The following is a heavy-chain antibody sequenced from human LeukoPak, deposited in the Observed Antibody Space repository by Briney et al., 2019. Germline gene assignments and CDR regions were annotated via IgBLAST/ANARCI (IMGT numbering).Heavy chain of an antibody. CDR3: AKDGLPGIAAAPLAY. J-gene: IGHJ4*02. V-gene: IGHV3-30*18. Sequence: PGGSLRLSCSASGFTFSSYGMHWVRQAPGKGLEWVAVISYDGSNKYYADSVKGRFTISRDNSKNTLYLQMNSLRAEDTAVYYCAKDGLPGIAAAPLAYWGQGTLVTVSS. CDR1: GFTFSSYG. D-gene: IGHD6-13*01. CDR2: ISYDGSNK.